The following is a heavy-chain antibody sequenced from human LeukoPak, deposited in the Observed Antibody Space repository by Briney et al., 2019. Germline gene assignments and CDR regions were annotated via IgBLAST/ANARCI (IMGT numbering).Heavy chain of an antibody. V-gene: IGHV2-5*02. D-gene: IGHD1-26*01. CDR1: GFSLSTSGVG. Sequence: SGPTLVNPTQTLTLTCTFSGFSLSTSGVGVGWIRQPPGKALEWLALIYWDDDKRYSPSLKSRLTITKDTSKNQVVLTMTNVDPVDTATYYCAHRQPAGEYIVGATIFDYWGQGTLVTVSS. J-gene: IGHJ4*02. CDR3: AHRQPAGEYIVGATIFDY. CDR2: IYWDDDK.